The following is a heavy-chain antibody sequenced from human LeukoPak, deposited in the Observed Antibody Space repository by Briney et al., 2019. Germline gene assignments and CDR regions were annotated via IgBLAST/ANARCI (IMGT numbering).Heavy chain of an antibody. D-gene: IGHD5-12*01. CDR2: ISGSGGST. J-gene: IGHJ4*02. Sequence: GGSLRLSCAASGFTFSSYGMHWVRQAPGKGLEWVSAISGSGGSTYYADSVKGRFTISRDNSKNTLYLQMNSLRAEDTAVYYCAKDGSGYETAPDYWGQGTLVTVSS. CDR1: GFTFSSYG. V-gene: IGHV3-23*01. CDR3: AKDGSGYETAPDY.